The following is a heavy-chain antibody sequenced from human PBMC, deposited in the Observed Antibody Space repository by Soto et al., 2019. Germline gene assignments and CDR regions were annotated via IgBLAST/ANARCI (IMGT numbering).Heavy chain of an antibody. Sequence: QVQLVQSGAEMQKPGSSVKVSCQSSGGTFNTYAMNWVRQAPGQGPEWMGDISPMFGAANYAPKFQGRVTITVDESTGTSYMQLSSLTSEDTALYFCAREVQVHTPAFVYWGQGTLVTVSS. V-gene: IGHV1-69*19. CDR1: GGTFNTYA. CDR2: ISPMFGAA. CDR3: AREVQVHTPAFVY. D-gene: IGHD3-10*01. J-gene: IGHJ4*02.